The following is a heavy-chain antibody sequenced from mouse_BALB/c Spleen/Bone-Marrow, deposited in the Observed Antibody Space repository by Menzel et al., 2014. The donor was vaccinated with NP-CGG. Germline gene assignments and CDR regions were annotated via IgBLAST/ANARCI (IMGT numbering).Heavy chain of an antibody. CDR1: GYTFTSYW. CDR2: INPSTGYT. V-gene: IGHV1-7*01. Sequence: QVQLKQSGAELAKPGASVKMSCKASGYTFTSYWMHWVKQRPGQGLEWIGYINPSTGYTAYNQKFRDKATLTADKSSNTAYMQLSSLTSEDSAVYYCAICNYEAMDYWGQGTSVTVSS. D-gene: IGHD2-1*01. CDR3: AICNYEAMDY. J-gene: IGHJ4*01.